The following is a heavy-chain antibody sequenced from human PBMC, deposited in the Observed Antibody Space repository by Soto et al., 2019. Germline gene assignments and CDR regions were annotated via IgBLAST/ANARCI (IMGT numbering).Heavy chain of an antibody. CDR1: GFTVSTYN. Sequence: EVHLVESGGGLMQPGGSLRLSCAASGFTVSTYNMIWVRQAPVKGLEWVSVTYSGGSTQYADSVKGRCTVSRDNSKNTLYLQMSSLRDEDTAVYYCARKLSGAVQGWAYGMDVWGRGTTVTVSS. D-gene: IGHD1-26*01. J-gene: IGHJ6*02. CDR3: ARKLSGAVQGWAYGMDV. CDR2: TYSGGST. V-gene: IGHV3-53*02.